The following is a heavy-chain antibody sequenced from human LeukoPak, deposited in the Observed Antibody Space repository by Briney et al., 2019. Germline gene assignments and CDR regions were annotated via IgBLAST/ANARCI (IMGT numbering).Heavy chain of an antibody. CDR1: GFTFSSYA. V-gene: IGHV3-23*01. J-gene: IGHJ4*02. CDR3: ARERITIFGVVIPSFDY. CDR2: ISGSGGST. Sequence: GGSLRLSCAASGFTFSSYAMSWVRQAPGKGLEWVSAISGSGGSTYYADSVKGRFTISRDNAKNSLYLQVSSLRAEDTAVYYCARERITIFGVVIPSFDYWGQGTLVTVSS. D-gene: IGHD3-3*01.